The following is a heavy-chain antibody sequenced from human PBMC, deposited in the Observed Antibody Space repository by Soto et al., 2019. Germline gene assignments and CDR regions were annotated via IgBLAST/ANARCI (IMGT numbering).Heavy chain of an antibody. CDR2: ISAYNGNT. J-gene: IGHJ4*02. D-gene: IGHD3-10*01. CDR1: GYTFTSYG. CDR3: ARRPITMVRGVHLPRFDY. V-gene: IGHV1-18*01. Sequence: ASVKVSCKASGYTFTSYGISGVRQAPGQGLEWMGWISAYNGNTNYARKLQGRVTMTTDTSTSTAYMELRSLRSDDTAVYYCARRPITMVRGVHLPRFDYWGQGTLVTVSS.